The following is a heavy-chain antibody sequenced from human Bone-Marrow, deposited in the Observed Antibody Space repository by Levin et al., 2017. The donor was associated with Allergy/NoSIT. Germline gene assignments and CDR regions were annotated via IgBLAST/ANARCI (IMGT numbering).Heavy chain of an antibody. CDR3: ARDLDVASGPFDP. Sequence: GGSLRLSCVASGFTFSSYAMSWVRQAPGKGLEWVSSISGVGVSTYYADSVKGRFTISRDNPTNTLYLQINSLRAEDTAVYYCARDLDVASGPFDPWGQGSLVTVSS. CDR2: ISGVGVST. J-gene: IGHJ5*02. CDR1: GFTFSSYA. D-gene: IGHD2-21*01. V-gene: IGHV3-23*01.